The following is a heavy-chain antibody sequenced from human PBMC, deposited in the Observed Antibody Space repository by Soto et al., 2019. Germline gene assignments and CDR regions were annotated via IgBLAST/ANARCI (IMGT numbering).Heavy chain of an antibody. J-gene: IGHJ5*02. Sequence: ASVKVSCKASGYTFTSYYMHWVRQAPGQGLEWMGIINPSGGSTSYAQKFQGRVTMTRDTSTSTVYMELSSLRSEDTAVYYCARGPAPYCISTSCPLGDWFDPCGQGTLVTVSS. CDR2: INPSGGST. CDR3: ARGPAPYCISTSCPLGDWFDP. CDR1: GYTFTSYY. V-gene: IGHV1-46*01. D-gene: IGHD2-2*01.